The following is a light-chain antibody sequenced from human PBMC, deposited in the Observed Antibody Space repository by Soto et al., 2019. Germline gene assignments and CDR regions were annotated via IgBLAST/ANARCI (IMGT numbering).Light chain of an antibody. CDR3: QQYYSKPLT. J-gene: IGKJ4*01. V-gene: IGKV4-1*01. Sequence: DIVMTQSPDSLAVSLGERATINCKSSQSVLFSSNNKNYLGWYQQKVGQAPKLLIYWASTRESGVPDRVSGSGTGTDFTLTTSSLQAEDVEVYYCQQYYSKPLTFGGGNKVEIK. CDR1: QSVLFSSNNKNY. CDR2: WAS.